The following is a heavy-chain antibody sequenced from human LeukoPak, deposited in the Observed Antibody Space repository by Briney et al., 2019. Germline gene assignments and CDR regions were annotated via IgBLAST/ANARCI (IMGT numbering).Heavy chain of an antibody. CDR3: ARSHSPRQSIKIFGVVKSSRGYYFDY. V-gene: IGHV3-74*01. D-gene: IGHD3-3*01. Sequence: PGGSLRLSCAASGFTFSSYWMHWVRQAPGKGLVWVSRINSDGSSTTYADSVKGRFTISRDNAKNTMYLQMNSLRAADTAVYYCARSHSPRQSIKIFGVVKSSRGYYFDYWGQGTLVTVSS. J-gene: IGHJ4*02. CDR2: INSDGSST. CDR1: GFTFSSYW.